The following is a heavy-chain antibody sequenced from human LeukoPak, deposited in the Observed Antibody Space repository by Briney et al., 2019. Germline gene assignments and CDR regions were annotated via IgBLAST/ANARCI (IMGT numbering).Heavy chain of an antibody. CDR2: IYSDGST. V-gene: IGHV3-53*01. CDR3: ASIGRDYDFWSGYSMDV. Sequence: PGGSLRLSCAASGFTVSSNYMTWVRQAPGEGLEWLSVIYSDGSTYYADSVKGRFTILRDNSKNTLYLQMNSLRAEDTAVYYCASIGRDYDFWSGYSMDVWGKGTTVTVSS. CDR1: GFTVSSNY. J-gene: IGHJ6*03. D-gene: IGHD3-3*01.